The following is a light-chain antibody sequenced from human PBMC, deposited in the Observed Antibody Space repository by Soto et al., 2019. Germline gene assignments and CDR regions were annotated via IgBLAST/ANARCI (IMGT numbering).Light chain of an antibody. CDR1: SSDVGGYNY. V-gene: IGLV2-14*01. CDR2: DVS. CDR3: SSYTSSSTLDVV. J-gene: IGLJ2*01. Sequence: QSVLTQPASVSGSPGQSITISCTGTSSDVGGYNYVSWYQQHPGKAPKLMIYDVSNRPSGVSNLFSGSKSGNTASLTISLLQAEDEADYYCSSYTSSSTLDVVFGGGTKVTVL.